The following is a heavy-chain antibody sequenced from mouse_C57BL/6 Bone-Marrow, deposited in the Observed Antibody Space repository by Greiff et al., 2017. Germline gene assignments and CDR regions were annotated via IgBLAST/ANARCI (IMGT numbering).Heavy chain of an antibody. J-gene: IGHJ4*01. D-gene: IGHD1-1*01. Sequence: QVQLQQPGAELVRPGTSVKMSCKASGYTFTNYWIGWAKQRPGHGLEWIGDIYPGGGYTNYNEKFKGKATLTADKSSSTAYMQFSSLTSEDSAIYYCARYYCGSGYAMDYWGQGTSVTVSS. V-gene: IGHV1-63*01. CDR1: GYTFTNYW. CDR3: ARYYCGSGYAMDY. CDR2: IYPGGGYT.